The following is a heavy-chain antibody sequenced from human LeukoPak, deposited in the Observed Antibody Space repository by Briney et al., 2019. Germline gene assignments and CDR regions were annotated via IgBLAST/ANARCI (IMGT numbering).Heavy chain of an antibody. CDR1: GYTYTNHG. V-gene: IGHV1-18*04. Sequence: ASVMVSRKASGYTYTNHGITWVRQAPGQGLEWMGWISAYNRDTKYAQNFQGRVTLITESSTNTAYMELRSLKSDDTAVYYCARDPSNTSGWSPYFDYWGQGTLVTVSA. CDR2: ISAYNRDT. D-gene: IGHD6-13*01. J-gene: IGHJ4*02. CDR3: ARDPSNTSGWSPYFDY.